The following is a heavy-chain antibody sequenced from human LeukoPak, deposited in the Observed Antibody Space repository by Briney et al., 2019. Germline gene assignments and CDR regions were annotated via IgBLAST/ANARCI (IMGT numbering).Heavy chain of an antibody. D-gene: IGHD6-19*01. CDR1: GFTFDNFA. V-gene: IGHV3-21*01. CDR2: ISSSSSYI. CDR3: ASSGWWGGTGDSRDY. J-gene: IGHJ4*02. Sequence: PGGSLRLSCAASGFTFDNFAMHWVRQAPGKGLEWVSSISSSSSYIYYADSVKGRFTISRDNAKNSLYLQMNSLRAEDTAVYFCASSGWWGGTGDSRDYWGQGTLVTVSS.